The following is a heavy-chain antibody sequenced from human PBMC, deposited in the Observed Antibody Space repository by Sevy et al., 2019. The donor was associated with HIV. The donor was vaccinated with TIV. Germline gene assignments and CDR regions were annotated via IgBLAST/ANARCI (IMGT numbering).Heavy chain of an antibody. CDR1: GDTLTNNY. J-gene: IGHJ4*02. Sequence: ASVKVSCRASGDTLTNNYMHWVRQVPGQGLEWMGMVDPSGGNATYAQNFQGRVIMTRDTSTSTLYMDLSSLRSEDTAVYYCVRADPAQHFDSWGQGTLVTVSS. CDR2: VDPSGGNA. CDR3: VRADPAQHFDS. V-gene: IGHV1-46*01.